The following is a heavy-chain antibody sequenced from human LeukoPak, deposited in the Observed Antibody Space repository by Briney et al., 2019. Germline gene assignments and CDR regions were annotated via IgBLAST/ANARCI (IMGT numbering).Heavy chain of an antibody. J-gene: IGHJ3*02. D-gene: IGHD3-10*01. CDR1: GLTLSTYF. V-gene: IGHV3-30-3*01. Sequence: PGGSLRLSCAASGLTLSTYFMHWVRQAPGKGLEWVAVIASDGSHTFYVESVKGRFTISRDNSKNTLYLQMNSLRAEDTAVYFCARERQDTIVHSGAFDIWGQGTIVTVSS. CDR3: ARERQDTIVHSGAFDI. CDR2: IASDGSHT.